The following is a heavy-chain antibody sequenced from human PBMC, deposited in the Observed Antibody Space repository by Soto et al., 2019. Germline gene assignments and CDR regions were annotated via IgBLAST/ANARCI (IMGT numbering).Heavy chain of an antibody. V-gene: IGHV5-10-1*01. J-gene: IGHJ6*02. CDR3: ARQSLVAVAGYYYYGMDV. D-gene: IGHD6-19*01. CDR1: GYSFTSYW. CDR2: IDPSDSYT. Sequence: ESLKISCKGSGYSFTSYWISWVRQMPGKGLEWMGRIDPSDSYTNYSPSFQGHVTISADKSISTAYLQWSSLKASDTAMYYCARQSLVAVAGYYYYGMDVWGQGTTVTVSS.